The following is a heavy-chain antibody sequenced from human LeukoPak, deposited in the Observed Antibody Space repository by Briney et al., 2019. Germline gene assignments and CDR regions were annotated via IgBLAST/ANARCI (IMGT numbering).Heavy chain of an antibody. V-gene: IGHV4-59*01. CDR3: ARHLPDAFDT. J-gene: IGHJ3*02. CDR2: IYYSGST. CDR1: GGSISSYY. Sequence: PSETLSLTCTVSGGSISSYYWSWIRQPPGKGLEWIGYIYYSGSTNYNPSLKSRVTISVDTSKNQFSLKLSSVTAADTAVYYCARHLPDAFDTWGQGTMVTVSS.